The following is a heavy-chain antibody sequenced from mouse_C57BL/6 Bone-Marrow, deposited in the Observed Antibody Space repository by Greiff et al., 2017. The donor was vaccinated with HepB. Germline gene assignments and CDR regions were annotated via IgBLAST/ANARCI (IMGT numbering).Heavy chain of an antibody. Sequence: QVQLQQSGAELVRPGASVKMSCKASGYTFTSYNMHWVKQTPRQGLEWIGAIYPGNGDTSYNQKFKGKATLTVDKSYSTAYMQLSSLTSEDSAVYFCARRYPLWLRRDYYAMDYWGQGTSVTVSS. CDR2: IYPGNGDT. J-gene: IGHJ4*01. CDR3: ARRYPLWLRRDYYAMDY. CDR1: GYTFTSYN. D-gene: IGHD2-2*01. V-gene: IGHV1-12*01.